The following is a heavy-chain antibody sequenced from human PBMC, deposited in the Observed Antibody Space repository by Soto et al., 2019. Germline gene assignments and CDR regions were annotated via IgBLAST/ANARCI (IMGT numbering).Heavy chain of an antibody. V-gene: IGHV4-31*03. CDR1: GVSISSGGYY. D-gene: IGHD1-26*01. J-gene: IGHJ4*02. CDR3: ARDPPDFNSGFDY. Sequence: PSETLSLTCTVSGVSISSGGYYWGWIRQHPGKGLEWIGNIYHSGRTYYNPSLKSRVIMSVDTSKNHFSLNLNSVTAADTAVYYCARDPPDFNSGFDYWGQGILVTVSS. CDR2: IYHSGRT.